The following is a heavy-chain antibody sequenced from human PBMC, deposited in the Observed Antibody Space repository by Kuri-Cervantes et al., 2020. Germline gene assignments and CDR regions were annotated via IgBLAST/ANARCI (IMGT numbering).Heavy chain of an antibody. Sequence: GESLKISCAAFGFTFSSYGMHWVRQAPGKGLEWVAVIWYDGSNKYYADSVKGRFTISRDNSKNTLYLQMNSLRAEDTAVYYCAREHIVGATTRYYFDYWGQGTLVTVSS. CDR1: GFTFSSYG. J-gene: IGHJ4*02. D-gene: IGHD1-26*01. CDR3: AREHIVGATTRYYFDY. V-gene: IGHV3-33*01. CDR2: IWYDGSNK.